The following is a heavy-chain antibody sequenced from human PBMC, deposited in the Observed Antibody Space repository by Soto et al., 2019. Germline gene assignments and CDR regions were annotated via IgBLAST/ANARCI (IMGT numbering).Heavy chain of an antibody. D-gene: IGHD3-22*01. CDR2: ISAYNGNT. Sequence: ASVKVSCKASNYSFNTYGITWVRQAPGQGLEWMGWISAYNGNTVYAQKFQGRVTMATDTSTDTAYMELRSLRSDDTAVYYCARVNEITMVVVVTPANDAFDIWGQGTMVTVSS. CDR1: NYSFNTYG. CDR3: ARVNEITMVVVVTPANDAFDI. J-gene: IGHJ3*02. V-gene: IGHV1-18*01.